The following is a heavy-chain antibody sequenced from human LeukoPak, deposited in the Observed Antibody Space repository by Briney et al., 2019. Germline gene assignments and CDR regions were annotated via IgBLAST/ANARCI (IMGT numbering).Heavy chain of an antibody. V-gene: IGHV3-43*02. J-gene: IGHJ3*02. D-gene: IGHD3-22*01. CDR1: GFTFDHYA. Sequence: GGSLRLSCAASGFTFDHYAMHWVRHAPGKGLEWVSLITGDAGITYYADSVKGRFTISRDNSKNSLYLQMNSLRTEDTALYYCAKFPSGDSSGYYYPDDAFDIWGQGTMVTVSS. CDR3: AKFPSGDSSGYYYPDDAFDI. CDR2: ITGDAGIT.